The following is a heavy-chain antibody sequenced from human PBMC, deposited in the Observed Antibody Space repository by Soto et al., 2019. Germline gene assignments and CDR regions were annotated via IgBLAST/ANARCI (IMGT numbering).Heavy chain of an antibody. D-gene: IGHD6-13*01. J-gene: IGHJ4*02. CDR3: AKGYEYSSGWSCFDY. CDR2: ISGSGGST. V-gene: IGHV3-23*01. Sequence: GGSLRLSCAASGFTFSSYAMSWVRQAPGKGLEWVSAISGSGGSTYYADSVKGRFTISRDNSKNTLYLQMNSLRAEDTAVYYCAKGYEYSSGWSCFDYWGQGTLVTVSS. CDR1: GFTFSSYA.